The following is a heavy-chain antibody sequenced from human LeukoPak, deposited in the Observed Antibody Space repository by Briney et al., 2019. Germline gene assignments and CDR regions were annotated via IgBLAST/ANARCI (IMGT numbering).Heavy chain of an antibody. CDR1: GGSVSSGSYY. J-gene: IGHJ3*02. CDR3: ARGGSGGSGLYSGAFDI. V-gene: IGHV4-61*01. Sequence: SETLSLTCTVSGGSVSSGSYYWSWILQPPGKGLECIGYIYYTGSTNYNPSLKSRATISADTSKNQFSLKLSSVTAADTAVYYCARGGSGGSGLYSGAFDIWGQGTMVTVSS. CDR2: IYYTGST. D-gene: IGHD6-19*01.